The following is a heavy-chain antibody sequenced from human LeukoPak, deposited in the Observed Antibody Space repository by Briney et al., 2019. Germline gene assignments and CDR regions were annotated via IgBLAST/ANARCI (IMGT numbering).Heavy chain of an antibody. CDR3: ARGTSSSSSGVDY. Sequence: SETLSLTCTVSGDSISSHYWSWIRQPPGKGLEWIGYIYYSWSTNYNPSLKSRVTISVDTSKNQFSLKLSSVTAADTAVYYCARGTSSSSSGVDYWGQGTLVTVSS. V-gene: IGHV4-59*11. D-gene: IGHD6-6*01. CDR2: IYYSWST. J-gene: IGHJ4*02. CDR1: GDSISSHY.